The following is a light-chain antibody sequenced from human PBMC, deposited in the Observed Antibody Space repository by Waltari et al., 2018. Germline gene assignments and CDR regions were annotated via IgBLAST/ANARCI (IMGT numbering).Light chain of an antibody. J-gene: IGKJ4*01. CDR1: QTVRSN. CDR2: GAS. CDR3: QQYNDWPPQLT. Sequence: ETVMTQSPATLSVSPGEGATLLCRTSQTVRSNLAWYQQKPGQVPRPLIHGASTRATGIPARFSGSGSGTEFTLTISGLQSEDFATYYCQQYNDWPPQLTFGGGTRV. V-gene: IGKV3-15*01.